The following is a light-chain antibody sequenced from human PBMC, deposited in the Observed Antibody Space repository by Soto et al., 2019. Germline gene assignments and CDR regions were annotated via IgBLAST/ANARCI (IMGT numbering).Light chain of an antibody. Sequence: DIQMTQSPSTLSASVGDRVTITCRASQSISSWLAWYQQKPGKAPNLLIYKASSLESGVPSRFSGSGSGTEFTLTISSLQPDDFATYYCQQYNSYSRTFGQGTKVYIQ. J-gene: IGKJ1*01. CDR1: QSISSW. V-gene: IGKV1-5*03. CDR2: KAS. CDR3: QQYNSYSRT.